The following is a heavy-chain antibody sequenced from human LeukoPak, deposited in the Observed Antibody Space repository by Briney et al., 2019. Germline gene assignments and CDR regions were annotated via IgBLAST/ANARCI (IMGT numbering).Heavy chain of an antibody. CDR3: ATALYSGSYPNWFDP. CDR2: FDPEDGET. D-gene: IGHD1-26*01. CDR1: GYTLTELS. Sequence: ASVKVSCKVSGYTLTELSMHWVRQAPGKGLEWMGGFDPEDGETIYAQKFQGRVTMTEDTSTDTAYMELSSLRSEDTAVYYCATALYSGSYPNWFDPWGQGTLVTVSS. J-gene: IGHJ5*02. V-gene: IGHV1-24*01.